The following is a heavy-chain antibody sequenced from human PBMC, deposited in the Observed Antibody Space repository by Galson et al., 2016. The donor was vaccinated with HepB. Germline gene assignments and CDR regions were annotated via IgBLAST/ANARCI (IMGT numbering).Heavy chain of an antibody. CDR2: IYANGTS. Sequence: TLSLTCDVSDESIMTHYWSWIRQSAGKGLEWLGHIYANGTSHYNPSLKSRLAISVDTSQNQISLRLSSVTATDTALYFCAREAWLWLVKNSFDLWGQGTMVTVAS. V-gene: IGHV4-4*07. J-gene: IGHJ3*01. D-gene: IGHD6-19*01. CDR1: DESIMTHY. CDR3: AREAWLWLVKNSFDL.